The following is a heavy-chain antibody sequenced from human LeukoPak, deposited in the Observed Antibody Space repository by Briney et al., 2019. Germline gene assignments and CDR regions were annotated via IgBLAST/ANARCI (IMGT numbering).Heavy chain of an antibody. CDR3: ARGPLYIVVVPATYNWFDP. Sequence: ASVKVSCKASGYTFTSYGISWVRQAPGQGLEWMGWISAYNGNTNYAQKLQGRVTMTIDTSTSTAYMELRSLRSDDTAVYYCARGPLYIVVVPATYNWFDPWGQGTLVTVSS. D-gene: IGHD2-2*01. CDR1: GYTFTSYG. V-gene: IGHV1-18*01. J-gene: IGHJ5*02. CDR2: ISAYNGNT.